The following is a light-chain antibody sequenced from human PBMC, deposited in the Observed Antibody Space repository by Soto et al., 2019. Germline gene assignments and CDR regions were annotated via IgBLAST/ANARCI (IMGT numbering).Light chain of an antibody. CDR3: QKYTSYPWT. CDR1: QSISSW. V-gene: IGKV1-5*03. Sequence: DMQMTQSPSTLSASVGDRVTITCRASQSISSWLAWYQQKPGKAPKLLIYKASSLESGVPSRFSGSGSGTEFTLTISSLQHDDFATYYRQKYTSYPWTFAPGTKVDIK. CDR2: KAS. J-gene: IGKJ1*01.